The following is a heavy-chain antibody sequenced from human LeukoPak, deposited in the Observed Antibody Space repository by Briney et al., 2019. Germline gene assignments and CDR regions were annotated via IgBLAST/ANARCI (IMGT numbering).Heavy chain of an antibody. CDR1: GGSFSGYY. Sequence: PSETLSLTCAVYGGSFSGYYWSWIRQPPGKGLEWIGVINHSGSTNYNPSLKSRVTISVDTSKNQFSLKLSSVTAADTAVYYCARIRITIFGVAKHYSDYWGQGTLVTVSS. D-gene: IGHD3-3*01. CDR3: ARIRITIFGVAKHYSDY. J-gene: IGHJ4*02. CDR2: INHSGST. V-gene: IGHV4-34*01.